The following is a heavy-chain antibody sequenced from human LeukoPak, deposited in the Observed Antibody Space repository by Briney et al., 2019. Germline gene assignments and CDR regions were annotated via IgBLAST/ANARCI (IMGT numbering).Heavy chain of an antibody. CDR1: GFTLSNYN. D-gene: IGHD1-26*01. Sequence: GGSLRLSCAASGFTLSNYNMNWVRQAPGKGLEWVSGITGDGRTYYVDSVKGRFTISRDNSKNTLYLQMNILRAEDTAIYYCAKDRAWGAFAYWGQGTLVTVSS. J-gene: IGHJ4*02. CDR2: ITGDGRT. V-gene: IGHV3-23*01. CDR3: AKDRAWGAFAY.